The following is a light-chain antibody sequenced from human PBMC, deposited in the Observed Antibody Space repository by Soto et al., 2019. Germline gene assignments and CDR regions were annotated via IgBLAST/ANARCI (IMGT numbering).Light chain of an antibody. J-gene: IGLJ1*01. Sequence: QSALTQPPSASGSPRQSVTISCTGTSSDVGGYNFVSWYQQYPGKAPKLMIYEVNKRPSGVPNRFSGSKSGNTASLTVSGLQAEDEADYYCSSYVGYTNRYVFGTGTKLTVL. CDR3: SSYVGYTNRYV. CDR1: SSDVGGYNF. CDR2: EVN. V-gene: IGLV2-8*01.